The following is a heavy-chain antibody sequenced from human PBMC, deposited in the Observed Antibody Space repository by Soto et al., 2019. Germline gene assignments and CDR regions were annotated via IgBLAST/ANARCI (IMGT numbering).Heavy chain of an antibody. CDR1: GGSISSSSYY. CDR3: ARRMAAGDY. Sequence: SETLSLTCTVSGGSISSSSYYWGWIRQPPGKGLEWIGSIYYSGSTYYNPSLKSRVTISVDTSKNQFSLKLSSVTAADTAVYYCARRMAAGDYWGQGTLVTVSS. V-gene: IGHV4-39*01. CDR2: IYYSGST. J-gene: IGHJ4*02. D-gene: IGHD6-13*01.